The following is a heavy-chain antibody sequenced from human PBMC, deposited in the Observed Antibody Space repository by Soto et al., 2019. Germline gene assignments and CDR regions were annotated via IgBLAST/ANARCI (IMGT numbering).Heavy chain of an antibody. D-gene: IGHD3-10*02. J-gene: IGHJ6*02. CDR3: ARVYSGGSGDYYYYGRDV. CDR1: GGTFSSYT. V-gene: IGHV1-69*02. Sequence: QVQLVQSGAEVKKPGSSVKVSCKASGGTFSSYTISWVRQAPGQGLEWMGRIIPILGIANYAQKFQGRVTITADKSTTTASMELSSLRSEDTDVYYCARVYSGGSGDYYYYGRDVWGQGTTVTVSS. CDR2: IIPILGIA.